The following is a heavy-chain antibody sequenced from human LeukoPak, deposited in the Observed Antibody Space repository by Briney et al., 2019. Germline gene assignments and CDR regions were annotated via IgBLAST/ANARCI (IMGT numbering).Heavy chain of an antibody. Sequence: GGSLRLSCAASGFTFDDYAMHWVRQAPGKGLEWVSLISWDGGSTYYADSVKGRFTISRDNSKNSLYLQMNSLRAEDTALYYCAKEAAAMSYYYYYMDVWGKGTTVTVSS. CDR1: GFTFDDYA. V-gene: IGHV3-43D*03. D-gene: IGHD2-2*01. CDR2: ISWDGGST. J-gene: IGHJ6*03. CDR3: AKEAAAMSYYYYYMDV.